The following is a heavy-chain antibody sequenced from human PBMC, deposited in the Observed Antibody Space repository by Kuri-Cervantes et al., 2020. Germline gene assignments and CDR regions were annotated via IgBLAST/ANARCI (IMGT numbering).Heavy chain of an antibody. CDR1: GFTLSSYA. V-gene: IGHV3-23*01. D-gene: IGHD2-2*01. Sequence: SCAASGFTLSSYAMSWVRQAPGKGLEWVSAISGSGGSTYYADSVKGRFTLSRDNAKNSLYLQMNSLRAEDTAVYYCARGEDIVVVPAATSYYYYGMDVWGQGTTVTVSS. CDR3: ARGEDIVVVPAATSYYYYGMDV. J-gene: IGHJ6*02. CDR2: ISGSGGST.